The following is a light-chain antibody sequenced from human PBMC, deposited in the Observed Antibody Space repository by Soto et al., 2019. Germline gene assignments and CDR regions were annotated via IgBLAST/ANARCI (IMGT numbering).Light chain of an antibody. CDR1: QSVSSN. V-gene: IGKV3-15*01. Sequence: EIVMTQSPATLSVSPGERATLSCRASQSVSSNLAWYQQKPGQAPRLLIYGASTRATGIPARFSGSGSGTGFTLTISIRQSEDFDVYYCHQYKNWPPWTFGQGTKVEIK. J-gene: IGKJ1*01. CDR3: HQYKNWPPWT. CDR2: GAS.